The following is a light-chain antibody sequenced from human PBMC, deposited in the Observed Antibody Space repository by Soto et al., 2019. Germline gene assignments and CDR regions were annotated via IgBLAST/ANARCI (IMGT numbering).Light chain of an antibody. CDR1: QSVRNN. CDR2: GAS. J-gene: IGKJ4*01. V-gene: IGKV3-15*01. Sequence: EIVMTQSPATLSVSPGERATVPCRASQSVRNNLAWYQQKPGQAPRLLIYGASTRATGIPARFSGSGYGTEFTLTISSLRSEDFAVYYCQQYNNWPLTFGGGTKVEIK. CDR3: QQYNNWPLT.